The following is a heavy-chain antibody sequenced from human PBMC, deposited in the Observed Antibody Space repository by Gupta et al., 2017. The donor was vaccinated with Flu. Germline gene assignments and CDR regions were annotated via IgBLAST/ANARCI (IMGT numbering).Heavy chain of an antibody. CDR2: IYTSGST. D-gene: IGHD3-3*01. Sequence: QVQLQESGPGLVKPSQTLSLTCTVSGGSISSGSYYWSWIRQPAGKGLEWIGRIYTSGSTNYNPSLKSRVTISVDTSKNQFSLKLSSVTAADTAVYYCARARITILGISGMDVWGQGTTVTVSS. V-gene: IGHV4-61*02. J-gene: IGHJ6*02. CDR1: GGSISSGSYY. CDR3: ARARITILGISGMDV.